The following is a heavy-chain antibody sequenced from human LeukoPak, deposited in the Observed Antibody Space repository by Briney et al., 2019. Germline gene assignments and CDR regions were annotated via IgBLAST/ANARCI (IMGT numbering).Heavy chain of an antibody. V-gene: IGHV4-34*01. CDR3: ARESGSGSYYKFDF. D-gene: IGHD3-10*01. CDR2: INHRGST. CDR1: VGSLSGYY. Sequence: PSETLSLTCAVYVGSLSGYYWSWIRQPPGKGLEWIGEINHRGSTNYNPSLKSRVTISVDMSKNQFSLKLSSVTAADTAVYYCARESGSGSYYKFDFWGQGTLVTFSS. J-gene: IGHJ4*02.